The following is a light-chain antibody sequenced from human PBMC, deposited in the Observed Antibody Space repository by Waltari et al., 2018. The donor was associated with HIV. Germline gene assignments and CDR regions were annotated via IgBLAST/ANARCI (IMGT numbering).Light chain of an antibody. J-gene: IGLJ1*01. V-gene: IGLV2-14*01. CDR2: EVN. Sequence: QSALTQPASVSGSPGQSITISCTGTRNDVGGYYYVSWYQQHPGKAPKLLIYEVNSRSSGVSNRFSGSKSGYMASLTISGLQPDDEAEYFCSSYTRGRGHVFGTGTTVTVL. CDR1: RNDVGGYYY. CDR3: SSYTRGRGHV.